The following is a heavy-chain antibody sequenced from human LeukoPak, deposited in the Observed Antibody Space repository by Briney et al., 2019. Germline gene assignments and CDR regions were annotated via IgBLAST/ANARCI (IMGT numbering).Heavy chain of an antibody. CDR3: ARGFGDYGRFEDY. V-gene: IGHV5-51*01. Sequence: GESLQISCKGSGSSFTSYWIGWVRQLPGKGLEWMGIIYPSDSDTKYSPSFQGQVTISADKSISTAYLQWSSLKASDTAMYFCARGFGDYGRFEDYWGQGTLVTVSS. J-gene: IGHJ4*02. D-gene: IGHD4-17*01. CDR2: IYPSDSDT. CDR1: GSSFTSYW.